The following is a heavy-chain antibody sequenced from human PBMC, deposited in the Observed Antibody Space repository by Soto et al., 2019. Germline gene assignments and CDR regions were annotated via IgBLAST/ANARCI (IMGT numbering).Heavy chain of an antibody. CDR1: GYYISSGSY. Sequence: SETLSLTCTVSGYYISSGSYWGWIRQPPGKGPEWIASIYHGGTTFYNPSLKSRITISVDTSHNQFSLNLRSVTAADTAVYYCARAHVIVVAVITFDYWGRGTLVTVSS. D-gene: IGHD2-15*01. CDR2: IYHGGTT. V-gene: IGHV4-38-2*02. CDR3: ARAHVIVVAVITFDY. J-gene: IGHJ4*01.